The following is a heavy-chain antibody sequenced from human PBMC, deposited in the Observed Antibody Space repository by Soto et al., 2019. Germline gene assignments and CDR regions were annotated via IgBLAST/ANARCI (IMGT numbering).Heavy chain of an antibody. CDR3: ARDSRITIFGVVITTYGMDV. J-gene: IGHJ6*02. V-gene: IGHV1-69*13. CDR1: GGTFSSYA. D-gene: IGHD3-3*01. Sequence: SVKVSCKASGGTFSSYAISWVRQAPGQGLEWMGGIIPIFGTANYAQKFQGRVTITADESTSTAYIELSSLRSEDTPVYYCARDSRITIFGVVITTYGMDVWGQGTTVTVSS. CDR2: IIPIFGTA.